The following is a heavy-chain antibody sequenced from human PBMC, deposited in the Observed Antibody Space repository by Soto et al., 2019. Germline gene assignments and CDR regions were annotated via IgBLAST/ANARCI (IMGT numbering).Heavy chain of an antibody. CDR2: ISSSGKTT. CDR1: GFTFSDYY. CDR3: ARQLGYCSGGTCFEFDV. J-gene: IGHJ4*01. Sequence: GGSMRLSCAASGFTFSDYYMSWIRQAPGKGLEWISYISSSGKTTYYADSVKGRSTISRDNAKNSLYLQMNSLRAEDTAVYYCARQLGYCSGGTCFEFDVWGHGTLVTVSS. V-gene: IGHV3-11*01. D-gene: IGHD2-15*01.